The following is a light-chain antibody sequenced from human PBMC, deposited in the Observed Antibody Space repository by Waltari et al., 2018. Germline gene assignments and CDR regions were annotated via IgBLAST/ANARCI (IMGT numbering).Light chain of an antibody. J-gene: IGKJ1*01. CDR1: QSISSW. CDR3: QQYNTYSWT. CDR2: KAS. Sequence: DIQMTQSPSTLSASVGDRVIITFRASQSISSWLAWYQQKPGKAPKLLIYKASSVESVVPSRFSGSGSGTEFTLTISSLQPDDFATYYCQQYNTYSWTFGQGTKVEIK. V-gene: IGKV1-5*03.